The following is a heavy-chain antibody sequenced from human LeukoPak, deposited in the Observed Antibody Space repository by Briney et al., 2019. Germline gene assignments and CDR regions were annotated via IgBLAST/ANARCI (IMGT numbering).Heavy chain of an antibody. CDR2: ISAYNGNT. Sequence: ASVKVSCKASGYTFTSYGISWVRQAPGQGLEWMGWISAYNGNTNYAQKLQGRVTMTTDTSTSTAYMELRSLRSDDTAVYYCAREGGYCSSTNYYTGMDYYYYMDVWGKGTTVTVSS. CDR1: GYTFTSYG. J-gene: IGHJ6*03. D-gene: IGHD2-2*02. V-gene: IGHV1-18*01. CDR3: AREGGYCSSTNYYTGMDYYYYMDV.